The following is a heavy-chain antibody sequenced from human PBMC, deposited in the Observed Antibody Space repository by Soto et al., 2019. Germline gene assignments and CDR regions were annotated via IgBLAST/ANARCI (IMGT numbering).Heavy chain of an antibody. CDR3: AREVGATTGSWFDP. D-gene: IGHD1-26*01. CDR1: GGTFSSYA. J-gene: IGHJ5*02. V-gene: IGHV1-69*13. Sequence: SVKVSCKASGGTFSSYAISWVRQAPGQGLEWMGGIIPIFGTANYAQKFLGRVTITADESTSTAYMELSSLRSEDTAVYYCAREVGATTGSWFDPWGQGTLVTVSS. CDR2: IIPIFGTA.